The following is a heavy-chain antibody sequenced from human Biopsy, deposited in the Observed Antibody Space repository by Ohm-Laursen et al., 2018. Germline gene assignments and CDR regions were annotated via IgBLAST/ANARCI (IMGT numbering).Heavy chain of an antibody. J-gene: IGHJ4*02. CDR3: AGGGGNSV. Sequence: SLRLSCSASEFTVDRNHMNWVRQAPGKGLEWVSMIYGSGRTDYADSVKGRFTVSRDNSKDTVYLQMNALRVDDSAMYYCAGGGGNSVWGQGALVTVSS. D-gene: IGHD4-23*01. CDR1: EFTVDRNH. CDR2: IYGSGRT. V-gene: IGHV3-66*01.